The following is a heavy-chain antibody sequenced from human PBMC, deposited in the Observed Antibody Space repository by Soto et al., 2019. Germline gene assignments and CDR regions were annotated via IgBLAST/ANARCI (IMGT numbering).Heavy chain of an antibody. CDR1: GFTFSSYG. CDR3: ANGYYDSSGYYIRWWDYYYGMDV. Sequence: PGGSLRLSCAASGFTFSSYGMHWVRQAPGKGLEWVAVISYDGSNKYYADSVKGRFTISRDNSKNTLYLQMNSLRAEDTAVYYCANGYYDSSGYYIRWWDYYYGMDVWGQGTTVTVSS. CDR2: ISYDGSNK. J-gene: IGHJ6*02. V-gene: IGHV3-30*18. D-gene: IGHD3-22*01.